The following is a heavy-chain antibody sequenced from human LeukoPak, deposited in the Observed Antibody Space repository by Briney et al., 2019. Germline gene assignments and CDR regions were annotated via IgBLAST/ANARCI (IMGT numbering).Heavy chain of an antibody. V-gene: IGHV1-2*02. J-gene: IGHJ4*01. Sequence: GASVKVSCKASGYTFTGYYMHWVRQAPGQGLEWMGWINPNSGDANYAQKFQGRVTMTRDTSINTAYMELSRLRSDDTAVYYCPRDGTFDYWGHGTLVPVSS. D-gene: IGHD1-26*01. CDR2: INPNSGDA. CDR1: GYTFTGYY. CDR3: PRDGTFDY.